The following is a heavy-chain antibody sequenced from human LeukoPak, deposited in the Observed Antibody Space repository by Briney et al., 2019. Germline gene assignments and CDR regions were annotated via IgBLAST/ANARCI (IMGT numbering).Heavy chain of an antibody. J-gene: IGHJ5*02. V-gene: IGHV4-4*02. Sequence: SETLSLTCAVSGGFITSSNWWTWVRQAPEKGLEWIGEIYNNGDTNYNPSLKSRVTISVDKSKNQFSLNVNSVTAADTAVYYCARRSDYGDSRWFDPWGQGSLATVSS. D-gene: IGHD4/OR15-4a*01. CDR1: GGFITSSNW. CDR3: ARRSDYGDSRWFDP. CDR2: IYNNGDT.